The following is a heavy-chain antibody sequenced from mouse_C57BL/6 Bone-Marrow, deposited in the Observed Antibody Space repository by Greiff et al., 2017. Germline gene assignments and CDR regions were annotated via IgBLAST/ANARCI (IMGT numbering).Heavy chain of an antibody. V-gene: IGHV1-82*01. D-gene: IGHD1-2*01. Sequence: QVQLKESGPELVKPGASVKISCKASGYAFSSSWMNWVKQRPGKGLEWIGRIYPGDGDTNYNGKFKGRATLTADKSSSTAYMQLSSLTSEDSAVYFCARGGLLRRWGQGTTLTVSS. CDR2: IYPGDGDT. CDR1: GYAFSSSW. J-gene: IGHJ2*01. CDR3: ARGGLLRR.